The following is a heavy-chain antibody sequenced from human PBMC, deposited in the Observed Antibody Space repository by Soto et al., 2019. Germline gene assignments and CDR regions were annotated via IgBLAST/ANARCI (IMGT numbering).Heavy chain of an antibody. V-gene: IGHV4-30-4*01. J-gene: IGHJ4*01. D-gene: IGHD1-26*01. Sequence: PSETLSLTCTVSGGSMTGGDYHWSWIRQPPGKGLEWIGYIYHSGTTDHNLSLRGRSTIAIDTSKNQFSLKLTSVTAADTAVYYCARAPLSGSSPFDYWGHGALVTVSS. CDR2: IYHSGTT. CDR3: ARAPLSGSSPFDY. CDR1: GGSMTGGDYH.